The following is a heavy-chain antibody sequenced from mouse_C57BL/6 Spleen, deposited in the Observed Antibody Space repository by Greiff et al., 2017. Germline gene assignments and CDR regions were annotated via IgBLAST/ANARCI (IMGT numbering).Heavy chain of an antibody. CDR3: ARDRYYYGSSPYAMDY. J-gene: IGHJ4*01. D-gene: IGHD1-1*01. CDR1: GFTFSDYY. V-gene: IGHV5-16*01. Sequence: EVKLVVSEGGLVQPGSSMKLSCTASGFTFSDYYMALVRQVPEKGLEWVANINYDGSSTYYLDALKSRFIISRDNAKNILYLQMSSLKSEDTATYYCARDRYYYGSSPYAMDYWGQGTSVTVSS. CDR2: INYDGSST.